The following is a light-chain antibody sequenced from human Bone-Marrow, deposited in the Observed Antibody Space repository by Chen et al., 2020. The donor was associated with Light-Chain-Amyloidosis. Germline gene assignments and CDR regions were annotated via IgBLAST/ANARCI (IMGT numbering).Light chain of an antibody. J-gene: IGLJ3*02. CDR2: DDI. V-gene: IGLV3-21*02. CDR1: NIGSTS. CDR3: QVWDRGSDRRV. Sequence: SYVLTQPSSVSVAPGQTATIACGGNNIGSTSVHWYQQTPGQAPLLVVVDDIDRPSGIPERFSGSNSGTRATLTISRVEAGDEAEYYCQVWDRGSDRRVFGGGTKLTVL.